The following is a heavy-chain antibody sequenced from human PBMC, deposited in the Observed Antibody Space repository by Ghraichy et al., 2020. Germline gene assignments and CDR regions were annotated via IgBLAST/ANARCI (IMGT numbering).Heavy chain of an antibody. CDR3: AKDTYSGYDYESYFDY. D-gene: IGHD5-12*01. Sequence: GGSLRLSCAASGFTFDDYAMHWVRQAPGKGLEWVSGITWNSGSIGYADSVKGRFTISRDNAKKSLYLQMNSLRAEDTALYYCAKDTYSGYDYESYFDYWGQGTLVTVSS. CDR1: GFTFDDYA. CDR2: ITWNSGSI. V-gene: IGHV3-9*01. J-gene: IGHJ4*02.